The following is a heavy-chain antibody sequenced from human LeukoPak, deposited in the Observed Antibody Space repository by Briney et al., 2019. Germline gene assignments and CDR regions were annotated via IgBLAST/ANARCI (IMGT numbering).Heavy chain of an antibody. CDR2: IYYSGST. J-gene: IGHJ4*02. CDR1: GGSISSYY. D-gene: IGHD3-22*01. V-gene: IGHV4-59*01. Sequence: ASETLSLTCTVSGGSISSYYWSWIRQPPGKGLEWIGYIYYSGSTNYNPSLKSRVTISVDTSKNQFSLKLGSVTAADTAVYYCARGEYYDSSSPLYYFDYWGQGTLVTVSS. CDR3: ARGEYYDSSSPLYYFDY.